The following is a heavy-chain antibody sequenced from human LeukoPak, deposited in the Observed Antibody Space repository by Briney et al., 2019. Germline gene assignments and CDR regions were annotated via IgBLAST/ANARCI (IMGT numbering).Heavy chain of an antibody. J-gene: IGHJ4*02. D-gene: IGHD3-9*01. CDR2: ISGSGGST. V-gene: IGHV3-23*01. CDR1: GFTFSCYA. Sequence: TGGSLRLSCAASGFTFSCYAMSWVRQAPGKGLEWVSAISGSGGSTYYADSVKGRFTISSDISKNTLSLQMNSLRADDTAVYYCTKSRGYNSDWFFEYWGQGTLVTVSS. CDR3: TKSRGYNSDWFFEY.